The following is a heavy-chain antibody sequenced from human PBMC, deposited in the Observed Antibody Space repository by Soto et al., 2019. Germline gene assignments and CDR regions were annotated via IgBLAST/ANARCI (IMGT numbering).Heavy chain of an antibody. CDR2: IYWDDDK. V-gene: IGHV2-5*02. CDR1: GFSLTTSGVG. CDR3: AHRILRTVFGLVTTTAIYFDF. J-gene: IGHJ4*02. Sequence: QITLNESGPTVVKPAETLTLTCTFSGFSLTTSGVGVGWIRQSPGKAPEWLALIYWDDDKRYSASLKSRLTTTKTTSKSNRVLSIARVDPAETATYYCAHRILRTVFGLVTTTAIYFDFWGQGTPVVVSS. D-gene: IGHD3-3*01.